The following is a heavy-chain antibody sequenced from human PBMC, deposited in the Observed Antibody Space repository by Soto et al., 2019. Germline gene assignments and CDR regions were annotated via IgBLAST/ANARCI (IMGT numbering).Heavy chain of an antibody. CDR3: AKKIYHRFDP. V-gene: IGHV3-23*01. CDR1: GFTFSNYA. Sequence: WGSLRLSCTASGFTFSNYAMTWVRQAPGKGLEWVSAISTGGDNTYYADSLEGRFTISRDNSKNTLYLQMSSLRAEDTAVYYCAKKIYHRFDPWGQGTLVTVSS. J-gene: IGHJ5*02. D-gene: IGHD5-12*01. CDR2: ISTGGDNT.